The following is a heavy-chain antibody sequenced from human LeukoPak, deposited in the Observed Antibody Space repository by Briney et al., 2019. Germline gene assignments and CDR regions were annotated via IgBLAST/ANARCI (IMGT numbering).Heavy chain of an antibody. Sequence: GASVKVSCKASGYTFTSYDINWVRQATGQGLEWMGWMNPNSGNTGYAQNFQGRVTMTRNTSIRTAYMELSSLRSEDTAVYYCARSSGYSSGWYRSESNFDYWGQGTLVTISS. CDR2: MNPNSGNT. CDR3: ARSSGYSSGWYRSESNFDY. CDR1: GYTFTSYD. J-gene: IGHJ4*02. D-gene: IGHD6-19*01. V-gene: IGHV1-8*01.